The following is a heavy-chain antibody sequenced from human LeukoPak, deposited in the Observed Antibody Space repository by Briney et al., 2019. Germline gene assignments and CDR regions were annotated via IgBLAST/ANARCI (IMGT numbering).Heavy chain of an antibody. D-gene: IGHD6-19*01. CDR2: ISSSSSYI. CDR3: ARGERGSGFDY. Sequence: GGSLRLSCAASGFTVSSNYMRWVRQAPGKGLEWVPSISSSSSYIYYADSVKGRFTISRDNAKNSLYLQMNSLRAEDTAVYYCARGERGSGFDYWGQGTLVTVSS. V-gene: IGHV3-21*01. CDR1: GFTVSSNY. J-gene: IGHJ4*02.